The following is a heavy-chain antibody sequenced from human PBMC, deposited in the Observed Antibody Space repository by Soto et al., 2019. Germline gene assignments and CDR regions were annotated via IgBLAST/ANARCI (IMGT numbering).Heavy chain of an antibody. Sequence: QVQLVQSGAEVKKPGASVKVSCKASGYTFTSSGIIWVRQAPGQGLEWMGWISAYNGNTNYAQKLQGRVTMTTDTSTSTAYRELRSLRSDDTAVYYCARDRGSYALDYWGQGTLVTVSS. V-gene: IGHV1-18*01. CDR2: ISAYNGNT. CDR1: GYTFTSSG. D-gene: IGHD1-26*01. CDR3: ARDRGSYALDY. J-gene: IGHJ4*02.